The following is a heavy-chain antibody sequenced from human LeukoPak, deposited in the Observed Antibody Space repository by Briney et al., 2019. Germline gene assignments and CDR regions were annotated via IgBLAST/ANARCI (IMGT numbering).Heavy chain of an antibody. CDR3: ASGIRAFDY. CDR1: GFTFSSYG. J-gene: IGHJ4*02. CDR2: ISYDGSNK. V-gene: IGHV3-30*03. Sequence: GGSLRLPCAASGFTFSSYGMHWVRQAPGKGLEWVAVISYDGSNKYYANSVKGRFTISRDNSKNTLYLQMNSLRAEDTAVYYCASGIRAFDYWGQGALVTVSS. D-gene: IGHD1-26*01.